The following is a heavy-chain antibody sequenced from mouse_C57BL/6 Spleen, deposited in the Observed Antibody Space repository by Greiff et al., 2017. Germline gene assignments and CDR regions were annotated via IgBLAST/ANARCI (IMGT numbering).Heavy chain of an antibody. J-gene: IGHJ4*01. Sequence: VQLQESGAELVKPGASVKISCKASGYAFSSYWMNWVKQRPGKGLEWIGQIYPGDGDTNYNGKFKGQATLTADKSSSTAYMQLSSLTSEDSAVYFCARTITTVGAMDYWGQGTSVTVSS. CDR1: GYAFSSYW. V-gene: IGHV1-80*01. CDR2: IYPGDGDT. D-gene: IGHD1-1*01. CDR3: ARTITTVGAMDY.